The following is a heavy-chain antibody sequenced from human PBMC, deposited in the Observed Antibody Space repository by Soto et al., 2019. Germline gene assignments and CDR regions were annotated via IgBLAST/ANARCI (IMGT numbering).Heavy chain of an antibody. V-gene: IGHV2-5*02. D-gene: IGHD5-12*01. CDR1: GFSLSTSGVG. Sequence: QITLKASGPTLVKPTQTLTLPCTFSGFSLSTSGVGVGWIRQPPRKALECLALIYWDDDKRYSPSLKRRLTLTKDSSKNPLVLTIINSNPVETATYYCAHVFVGYEHFDSWGQGTPVTVSS. CDR3: AHVFVGYEHFDS. J-gene: IGHJ5*01. CDR2: IYWDDDK.